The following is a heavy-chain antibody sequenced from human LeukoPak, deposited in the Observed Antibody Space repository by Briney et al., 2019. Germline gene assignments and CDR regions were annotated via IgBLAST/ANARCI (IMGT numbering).Heavy chain of an antibody. V-gene: IGHV4-34*01. CDR3: ARDSSSSWYSWFDP. CDR1: GGSFSGYY. D-gene: IGHD6-13*01. Sequence: PSETLSLTCAVYGGSFSGYYWSWIRQPPGEGLEWIGEINHSGSTNYNLSLKSRVTISVDTSKNQFSLKLSSVTAADTAVYYCARDSSSSWYSWFDPWGQGTLVTVSS. CDR2: INHSGST. J-gene: IGHJ5*02.